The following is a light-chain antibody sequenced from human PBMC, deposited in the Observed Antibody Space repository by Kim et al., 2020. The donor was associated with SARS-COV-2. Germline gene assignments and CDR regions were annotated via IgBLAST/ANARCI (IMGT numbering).Light chain of an antibody. J-gene: IGKJ1*01. CDR3: QHYGRSLT. Sequence: LSPGAGAPLSGRAVLSFNSGCLAWYQQKPGQALMLLIYDTSDRAVGIPDRFSGSGSGTDFTLTISSLEPEDVAVYYWQHYGRSLTFGQGTKVEIK. V-gene: IGKV3-20*01. CDR1: LSFNSGC. CDR2: DTS.